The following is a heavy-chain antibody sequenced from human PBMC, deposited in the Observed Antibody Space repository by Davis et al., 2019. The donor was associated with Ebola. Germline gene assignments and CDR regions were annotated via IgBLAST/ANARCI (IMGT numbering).Heavy chain of an antibody. CDR2: ISYDGSNK. Sequence: GESLKISCAASGYTFSSYGMHWVRQAPGKGLEWVAVISYDGSNKYYADSVKGRFTISRDNSKNTLYLQMNSLRAEDTAVYYCARVDYGDYALFDYWGQGTLVTVSS. V-gene: IGHV3-30*03. CDR1: GYTFSSYG. J-gene: IGHJ4*02. D-gene: IGHD4-17*01. CDR3: ARVDYGDYALFDY.